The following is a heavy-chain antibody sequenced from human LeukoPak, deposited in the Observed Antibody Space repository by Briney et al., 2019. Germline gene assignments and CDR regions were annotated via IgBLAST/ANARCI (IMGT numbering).Heavy chain of an antibody. CDR1: GFTFSNYW. V-gene: IGHV3-7*01. D-gene: IGHD5-12*01. CDR3: VRDGGVSGYDLLDY. Sequence: GGSLRLSCAASGFTFSNYWMTWVRQAPGKGLEWVANINQDGSEEYYMDSVKARFTISRDNAKDSLSLQMNSLRAEDTAVYYCVRDGGVSGYDLLDYWGQGTLVTVSS. J-gene: IGHJ4*02. CDR2: INQDGSEE.